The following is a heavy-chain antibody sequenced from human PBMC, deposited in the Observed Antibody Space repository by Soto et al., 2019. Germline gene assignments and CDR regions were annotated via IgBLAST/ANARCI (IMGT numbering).Heavy chain of an antibody. J-gene: IGHJ5*02. Sequence: GGSLRLSCAASGFTFSSYGMHWVRQAPGKGLEWVAVISYDGSNKYYADSVKGRFTISRDNSKNTLYLQMNSLRAEVTAVYCCPKDTFGSSGSNWFDPWGQGTLVTVSS. D-gene: IGHD6-6*01. CDR2: ISYDGSNK. CDR3: PKDTFGSSGSNWFDP. V-gene: IGHV3-30*18. CDR1: GFTFSSYG.